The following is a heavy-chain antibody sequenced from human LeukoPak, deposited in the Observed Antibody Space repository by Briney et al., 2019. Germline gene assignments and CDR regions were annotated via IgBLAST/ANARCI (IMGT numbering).Heavy chain of an antibody. D-gene: IGHD5-18*01. CDR2: IKQDGSEK. V-gene: IGHV3-7*01. J-gene: IGHJ3*02. Sequence: GGSLRLSCAASGFTFSSYWMSWVRQAPGKGLEWVANIKQDGSEKYYVDSVKGRFTISRDNAKNSLYLQMNSLRAEDTAVYYCARVFGYSYGYGFAFDIWGQGTMVTVSS. CDR1: GFTFSSYW. CDR3: ARVFGYSYGYGFAFDI.